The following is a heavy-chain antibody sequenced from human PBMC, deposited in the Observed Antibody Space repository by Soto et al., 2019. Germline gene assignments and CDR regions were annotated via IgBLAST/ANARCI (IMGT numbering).Heavy chain of an antibody. CDR2: MNEDGSQK. V-gene: IGHV3-7*03. CDR3: ARDSGRRFGF. Sequence: EVQLVESGGGLVQAGGSLRLSCVVSGFRFRDYWMTWVRLAPGKGQEWVANMNEDGSQKQYMDSVEGRFTIARDNAKNSVYLQMDSQSCDDTAIYYCARDSGRRFGFWGQGTLVTVSS. D-gene: IGHD6-25*01. CDR1: GFRFRDYW. J-gene: IGHJ4*02.